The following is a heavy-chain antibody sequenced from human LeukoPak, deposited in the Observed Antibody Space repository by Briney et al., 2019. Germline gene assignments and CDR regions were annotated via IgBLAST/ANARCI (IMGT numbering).Heavy chain of an antibody. J-gene: IGHJ5*02. CDR1: GHTFTTYY. CDR2: INPSGGGT. Sequence: EASVKVSCKASGHTFTTYYVHLVRQAPGQGLEWMGVINPSGGGTNYPQRFQGRVTLTRDTSTSTVYMELSSLRSEDTAIYYCAKETPNTGWFDPWGQGTLVTVSS. CDR3: AKETPNTGWFDP. D-gene: IGHD1-14*01. V-gene: IGHV1-46*01.